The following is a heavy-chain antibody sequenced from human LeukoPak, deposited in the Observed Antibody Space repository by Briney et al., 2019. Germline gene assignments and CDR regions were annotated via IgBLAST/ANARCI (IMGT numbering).Heavy chain of an antibody. J-gene: IGHJ4*02. V-gene: IGHV3-23*01. D-gene: IGHD3-3*01. Sequence: GGSLRLSCAASGFTFSSYAMSWVRQAPGKGLEWVSAISGSGGSTYYADSVKGRFTISRDNSKNTLYLQMNSLRAEDTAVYYCAKPHKADPFWSGYYCFDYWGQGTLVTVSS. CDR2: ISGSGGST. CDR3: AKPHKADPFWSGYYCFDY. CDR1: GFTFSSYA.